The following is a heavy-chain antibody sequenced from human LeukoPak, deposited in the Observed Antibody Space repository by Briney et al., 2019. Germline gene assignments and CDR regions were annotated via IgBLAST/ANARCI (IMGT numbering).Heavy chain of an antibody. Sequence: GGSLRLSCAASGFTFSIYGMHWVRQAPGKGLEWVAVISYDGSNKYYADSVKGRFTISRDNSKNTLYLQMNSLRAEDTAVYYCAKDSSAFDYWGQGTLVTVSS. CDR3: AKDSSAFDY. J-gene: IGHJ4*02. CDR2: ISYDGSNK. V-gene: IGHV3-30*18. CDR1: GFTFSIYG.